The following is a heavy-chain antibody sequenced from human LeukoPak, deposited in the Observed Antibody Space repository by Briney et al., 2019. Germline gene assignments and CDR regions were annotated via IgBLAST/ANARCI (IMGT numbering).Heavy chain of an antibody. V-gene: IGHV3-21*01. Sequence: GGSLRLSCAASGFTFSSYSMNWVRQAPGKGLEWVSSISSSSSYIYYADSVKGRFTISRDNAKNSLYLQMNSLRAEDTAVYYCARLMHYYDSSGPSNYFDVWGQGTLVTVSS. CDR3: ARLMHYYDSSGPSNYFDV. J-gene: IGHJ4*02. CDR1: GFTFSSYS. D-gene: IGHD3-22*01. CDR2: ISSSSSYI.